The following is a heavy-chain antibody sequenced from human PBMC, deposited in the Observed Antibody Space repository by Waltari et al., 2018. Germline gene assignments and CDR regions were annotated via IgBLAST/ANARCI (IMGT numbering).Heavy chain of an antibody. Sequence: QVQLQQWGAGLLKPSETLSLTCVVNGGSFTAFYWSWVRQRPGKGLEWIGDSNQGETTQYNPSLRSRVTISVDRSRNQFSLTLTSVTAADTAVYYCARGQGEGADVWAQGTAVTVS. J-gene: IGHJ6*02. V-gene: IGHV4-34*01. CDR3: ARGQGEGADV. CDR1: GGSFTAFY. D-gene: IGHD3-16*01. CDR2: SNQGETT.